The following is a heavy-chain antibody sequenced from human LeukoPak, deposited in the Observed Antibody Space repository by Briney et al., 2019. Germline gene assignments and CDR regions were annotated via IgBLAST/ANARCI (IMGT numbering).Heavy chain of an antibody. CDR1: GFTLSSYW. CDR2: IKQDGSEK. J-gene: IGHJ4*02. D-gene: IGHD7-27*01. V-gene: IGHV3-7*04. Sequence: GGSLRLSCAASGFTLSSYWMSWVRQAPGKGLEWVANIKQDGSEKQYVDSVKGRFAISRDNAENSLYLQMNSLKAEDTAVYYCGRFTRSGDSVYWGQGTLVTVSS. CDR3: GRFTRSGDSVY.